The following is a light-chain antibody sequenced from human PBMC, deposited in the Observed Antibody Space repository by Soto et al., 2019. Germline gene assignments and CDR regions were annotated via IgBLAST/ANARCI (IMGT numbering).Light chain of an antibody. J-gene: IGKJ2*01. CDR1: ESLVHRNGNTF. CDR2: MVS. CDR3: MQATQYPRT. V-gene: IGKV2-24*01. Sequence: DIVMTQSPLSSPVTLGQPASVSCRSSESLVHRNGNTFLSWLQQRPGQPPRLLIYMVSNRFSGVPDRFSGSGAGTDFTLRISRVEPEDVGFYYCMQATQYPRTFGQGTKLEI.